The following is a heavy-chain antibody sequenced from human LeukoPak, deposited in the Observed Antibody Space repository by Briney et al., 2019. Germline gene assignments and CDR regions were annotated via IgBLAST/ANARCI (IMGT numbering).Heavy chain of an antibody. J-gene: IGHJ4*02. CDR3: AKDDSSGYYSFYYYFDY. D-gene: IGHD3-22*01. V-gene: IGHV3-21*01. CDR2: ISSSSRFI. CDR1: GFTFNSYS. Sequence: GGSLRLSCAASGFTFNSYSMNWFRQAPGKGLEWVSSISSSSRFIYYADSVKGRFTISRDNAKNSLYLQMTSLRAADTAVYYCAKDDSSGYYSFYYYFDYWGQGTLVTVSS.